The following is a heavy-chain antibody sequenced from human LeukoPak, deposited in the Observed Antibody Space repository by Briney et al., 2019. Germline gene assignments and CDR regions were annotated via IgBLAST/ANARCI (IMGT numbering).Heavy chain of an antibody. CDR1: GFTFSSYS. Sequence: GGSLRLSCAASGFTFSSYSMNWVRQAPGKGLEWVSSISSSSSYIYYADSVKGRFTISRDNAKNSLYLQMNSLRAEDTAVYYCARGGYSSGWYRYWGQGTLVTVSS. J-gene: IGHJ4*02. V-gene: IGHV3-21*01. CDR2: ISSSSSYI. D-gene: IGHD6-19*01. CDR3: ARGGYSSGWYRY.